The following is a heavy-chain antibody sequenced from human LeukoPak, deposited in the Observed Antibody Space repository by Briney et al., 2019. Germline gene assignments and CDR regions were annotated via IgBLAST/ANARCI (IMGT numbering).Heavy chain of an antibody. D-gene: IGHD6-19*01. CDR1: GGSFSGYY. CDR2: INHSGST. J-gene: IGHJ4*02. CDR3: ARGPAVAGTMGYFDY. V-gene: IGHV4-34*01. Sequence: PSETLSLTCAVYGGSFSGYYWSWIRQPPGKGLEWIGEINHSGSTNYNPSLKSRVTISVDTSKNQFSLKLSSVTAADTAVYYCARGPAVAGTMGYFDYWGQGTLVTVSS.